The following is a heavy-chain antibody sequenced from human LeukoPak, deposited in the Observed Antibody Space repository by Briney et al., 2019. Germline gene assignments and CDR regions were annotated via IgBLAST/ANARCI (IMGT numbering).Heavy chain of an antibody. J-gene: IGHJ4*02. D-gene: IGHD3-22*01. V-gene: IGHV1-18*01. Sequence: ASVKVSCKASGYTFTSYGISWVRQAPGQGLEWMGRTSAYNGNTNYAQKLQGRVTMTTDTSTSTAYMELRSLRSDDTAVYYCARSDGHYYDSSGLDYWGQGTLVTVSS. CDR2: TSAYNGNT. CDR3: ARSDGHYYDSSGLDY. CDR1: GYTFTSYG.